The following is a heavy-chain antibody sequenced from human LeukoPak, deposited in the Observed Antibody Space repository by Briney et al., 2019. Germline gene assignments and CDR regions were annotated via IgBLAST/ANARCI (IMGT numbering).Heavy chain of an antibody. CDR1: GYTFTSYD. D-gene: IGHD1-26*01. V-gene: IGHV1-69*05. J-gene: IGHJ3*02. Sequence: SVKVSCKASGYTFTSYDINWVRQATGQGLEWMGRIIPIFGTANYAQKFQGRVTITTDESTSTAYMELSSLRSEDTAVYYCATPLGASDAFDIWGQGTMVTVSS. CDR3: ATPLGASDAFDI. CDR2: IIPIFGTA.